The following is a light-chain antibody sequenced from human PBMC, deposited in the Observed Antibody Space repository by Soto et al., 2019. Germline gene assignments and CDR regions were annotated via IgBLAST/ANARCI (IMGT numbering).Light chain of an antibody. J-gene: IGLJ1*01. V-gene: IGLV4-69*01. CDR2: LNSDGSH. CDR3: QVWDISTDPNDV. CDR1: SGHSSYA. Sequence: QPVLTQSPSASASLGASVKLTCTLSSGHSSYAIAWHQQQPEKGPRYLMKLNSDGSHSKGDGIPDRFSGSSSGAERYLTISSLQSEDEADYYCQVWDISTDPNDVFGPGTKVTVL.